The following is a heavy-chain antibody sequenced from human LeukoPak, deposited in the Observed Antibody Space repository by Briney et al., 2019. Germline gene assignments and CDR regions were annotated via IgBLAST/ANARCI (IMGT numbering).Heavy chain of an antibody. CDR2: IRYGGSHQ. D-gene: IGHD6-6*01. J-gene: IGHJ1*01. CDR1: GFPFGSYG. CDR3: ARYSGTWFYLQD. V-gene: IGHV3-33*01. Sequence: QPGRSLRPSCATSGFPFGSYGMHWVRQAPGKGLEWVAFIRYGGSHQFYADYVRGRFTLPRDNPKNTLYLQMNSLRGEDTAVYFCARYSGTWFYLQDWGQGTLVTVFS.